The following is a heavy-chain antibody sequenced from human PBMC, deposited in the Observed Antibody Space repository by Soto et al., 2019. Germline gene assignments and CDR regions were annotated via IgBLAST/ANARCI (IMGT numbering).Heavy chain of an antibody. D-gene: IGHD3-3*01. CDR2: INYSGST. J-gene: IGHJ5*02. V-gene: IGHV4-39*01. Sequence: SETLSLTCTVSGGSISRSTYYWGWIRQPPGKGLEWVGSINYSGSTYYNPSLKSRVTISVDTSKNQFFLKLSSVTAADTAVYYCARHYASLLEPPNWFDPWGQGTLVTVSS. CDR1: GGSISRSTYY. CDR3: ARHYASLLEPPNWFDP.